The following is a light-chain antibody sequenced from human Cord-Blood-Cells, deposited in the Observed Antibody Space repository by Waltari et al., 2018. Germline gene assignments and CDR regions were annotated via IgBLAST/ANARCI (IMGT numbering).Light chain of an antibody. CDR1: SSDVGSYNL. V-gene: IGLV2-23*02. J-gene: IGLJ1*01. CDR3: CSYAGSSTFYYV. CDR2: EVS. Sequence: QSALTQPASVSGSPGQSITISCTGTSSDVGSYNLVSWYQQHPGKATKLMIYEVSKRPPGVSNRFSGSKSGNTASLTISGLQAEDEADYYCCSYAGSSTFYYVFGTGTKVTVL.